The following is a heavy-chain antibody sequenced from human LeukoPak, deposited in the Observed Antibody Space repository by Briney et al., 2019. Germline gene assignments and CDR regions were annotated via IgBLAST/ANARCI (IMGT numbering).Heavy chain of an antibody. CDR2: IMQDGSVK. V-gene: IGHV3-7*03. J-gene: IGHJ5*02. D-gene: IGHD2-2*01. CDR1: GFTFSNYW. CDR3: AREYQLLGTVYNYFDP. Sequence: GGSLRLSCAASGFTFSNYWMIWVRQAPGKGLEWVASIMQDGSVKYYVDSVKGRFTISRDNAKNSLYLQMNSLRAEDTAVYYCAREYQLLGTVYNYFDPWGQGTLVTVSS.